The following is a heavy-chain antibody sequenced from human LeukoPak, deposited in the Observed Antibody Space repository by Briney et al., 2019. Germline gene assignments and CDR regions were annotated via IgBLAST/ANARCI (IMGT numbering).Heavy chain of an antibody. CDR1: GFTFSSYG. V-gene: IGHV3-30*02. CDR3: AKEWELTY. J-gene: IGHJ4*02. CDR2: IRYDGSNK. D-gene: IGHD1-26*01. Sequence: AGGSLRLSCAASGFTFSSYGMHWVRQAPGKGLEWVAFIRYDGSNKFYADPVKGRFTISRDNPRNTLYLQMNSLRAEDTAMYHCAKEWELTYWGQGTLVTVSS.